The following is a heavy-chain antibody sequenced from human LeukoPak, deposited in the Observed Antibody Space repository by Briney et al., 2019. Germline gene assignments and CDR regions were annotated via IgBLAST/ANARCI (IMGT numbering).Heavy chain of an antibody. CDR1: GGSISSGDYY. D-gene: IGHD2-15*01. V-gene: IGHV4-30-4*01. CDR2: IYYSGST. CDR3: ARGVGVVAAIVGCCFDP. Sequence: SSETLSLTCTVSGGSISSGDYYWSWIRQPPGKGLEWIGYIYYSGSTYYNPSLKSRVTISVDTSKNQFSLKLSSVTAADTAVYYWARGVGVVAAIVGCCFDPWGQGTLVTVSS. J-gene: IGHJ5*02.